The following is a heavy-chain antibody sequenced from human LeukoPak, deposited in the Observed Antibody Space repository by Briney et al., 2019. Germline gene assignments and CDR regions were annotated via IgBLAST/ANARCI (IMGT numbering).Heavy chain of an antibody. Sequence: PGGSLRLSCAASGFIFSDYHMRWIRQASGKGLEWVAYITHGGDAVYFADSVRGRITISRDNAKNSLFLQMSSLTAEDTAVYYCSGGRDITVAGPGGYFDYWGQGSLVTVSS. V-gene: IGHV3-11*01. CDR2: ITHGGDAV. CDR3: SGGRDITVAGPGGYFDY. D-gene: IGHD6-19*01. CDR1: GFIFSDYH. J-gene: IGHJ4*02.